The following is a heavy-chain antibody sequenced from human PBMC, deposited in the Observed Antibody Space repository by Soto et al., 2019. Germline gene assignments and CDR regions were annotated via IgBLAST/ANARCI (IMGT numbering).Heavy chain of an antibody. V-gene: IGHV1-2*04. J-gene: IGHJ4*02. Sequence: ASVKVSCKASEYSFSDYYIHWLRQAPGQGLEWMGWINPNSGDTNSAQKFQGWVTMTRDPSISTAYVYLSRLRSDDTAIYSCARGVRVSYWGQGALVTVSS. D-gene: IGHD3-10*01. CDR3: ARGVRVSY. CDR2: INPNSGDT. CDR1: EYSFSDYY.